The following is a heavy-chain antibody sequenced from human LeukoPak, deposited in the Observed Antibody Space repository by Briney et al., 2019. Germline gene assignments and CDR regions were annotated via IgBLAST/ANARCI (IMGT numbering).Heavy chain of an antibody. D-gene: IGHD3-9*01. CDR3: ARGPPYYDILTGYYITDFDY. CDR2: ISGSGGST. Sequence: GGSLRLSCAASGFTFSSYGMSWVRQAPGKGLEWVSAISGSGGSTYYADSVKGRFTISRDNAKNSLYLQMNSLRAEDTAVYYCARGPPYYDILTGYYITDFDYWGQGTLVTVSS. J-gene: IGHJ4*02. CDR1: GFTFSSYG. V-gene: IGHV3-23*01.